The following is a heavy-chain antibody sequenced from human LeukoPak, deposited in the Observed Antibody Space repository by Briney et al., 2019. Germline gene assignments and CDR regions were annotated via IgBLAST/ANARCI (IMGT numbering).Heavy chain of an antibody. CDR3: ARDSGDSSGYYPGY. V-gene: IGHV3-33*01. CDR1: GFAFSTQG. D-gene: IGHD3-22*01. J-gene: IGHJ4*02. CDR2: IWHDGNNK. Sequence: GGSLRLSCATSGFAFSTQGMHWVRQAPGKGLEWVAAIWHDGNNKYYVDSVKGRFTISRDNSKNTVYLQMNSLRVEDTAVYYCARDSGDSSGYYPGYWGQGTLVTVSS.